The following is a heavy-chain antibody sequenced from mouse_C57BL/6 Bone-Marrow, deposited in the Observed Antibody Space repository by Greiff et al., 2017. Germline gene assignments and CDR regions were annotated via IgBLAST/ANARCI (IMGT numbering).Heavy chain of an antibody. J-gene: IGHJ4*01. CDR2: INPSTGGT. D-gene: IGHD2-3*01. CDR3: ARSGWLRAMDY. Sequence: VQLKQSGPELVKPGASVKISCKASGYSFTGYYMNWVKQSPEKSLEWIGEINPSTGGTTYNQKFKAKATLTVDKSSSTAYMQLKSLTSEDSAVYYCARSGWLRAMDYWGQGTSVTVSS. V-gene: IGHV1-42*01. CDR1: GYSFTGYY.